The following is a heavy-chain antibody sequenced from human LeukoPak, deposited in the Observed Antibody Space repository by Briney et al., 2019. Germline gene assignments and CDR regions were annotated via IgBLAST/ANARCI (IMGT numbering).Heavy chain of an antibody. CDR2: INPNSGGT. D-gene: IGHD5-18*01. J-gene: IGHJ4*02. V-gene: IGHV1-2*02. Sequence: ASVKVSCKASGYTFTGYYMHWVLQAPGQGLEWMGWINPNSGGTNYAQKFQGRVTMTRDTSISTAYMELSRLRSDDTALYYCARGSIQLWLLEYWGQGTLVTVSS. CDR3: ARGSIQLWLLEY. CDR1: GYTFTGYY.